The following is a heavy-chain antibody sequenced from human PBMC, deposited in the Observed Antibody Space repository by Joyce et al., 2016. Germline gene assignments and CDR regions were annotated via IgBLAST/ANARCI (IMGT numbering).Heavy chain of an antibody. CDR2: ISYDGSNK. CDR1: GFTFSNYG. D-gene: IGHD3-22*01. CDR3: AKDCHYSSGYYEGFDY. J-gene: IGHJ4*02. V-gene: IGHV3-30*18. Sequence: QVQLVDSGGGVVQPGRSLRLSCVASGFTFSNYGMHWVRQAPGKGLEGVAVISYDGSNKYYSDSVKGRFTISRDNSRNTVYLQMNSLRPEDTAVYYCAKDCHYSSGYYEGFDYWGQGTLVTVSS.